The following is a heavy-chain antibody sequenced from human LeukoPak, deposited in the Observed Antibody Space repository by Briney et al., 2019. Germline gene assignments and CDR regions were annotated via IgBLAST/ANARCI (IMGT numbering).Heavy chain of an antibody. V-gene: IGHV4-34*01. D-gene: IGHD1-7*01. CDR3: ARRHWNYTYYYYMDV. CDR2: TNHSGST. Sequence: SETLSLTCAVYGGSFSGYYWSWIRQPPGKGLEWIGETNHSGSTNYNPSLKSRVTISVDTSKNQFSRKLSSVTAADTAVYYCARRHWNYTYYYYMDVWGKGTTVTVSS. CDR1: GGSFSGYY. J-gene: IGHJ6*03.